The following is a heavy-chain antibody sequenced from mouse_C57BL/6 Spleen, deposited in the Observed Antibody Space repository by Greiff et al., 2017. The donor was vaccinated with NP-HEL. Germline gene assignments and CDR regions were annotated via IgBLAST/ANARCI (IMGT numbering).Heavy chain of an antibody. J-gene: IGHJ1*03. V-gene: IGHV1-50*01. CDR3: ARRRFPWGYFDV. Sequence: VQLQQPGAELVKPGASVKLSCKASGYTFTSYWMQGVKQRPGQGLEWIGEVDPSDSYTNYNQKFKGKATLTVDTSSSTAYMQLSSLTSEDSAVYYCARRRFPWGYFDVWGTGTTVTVSS. CDR2: VDPSDSYT. D-gene: IGHD4-1*01. CDR1: GYTFTSYW.